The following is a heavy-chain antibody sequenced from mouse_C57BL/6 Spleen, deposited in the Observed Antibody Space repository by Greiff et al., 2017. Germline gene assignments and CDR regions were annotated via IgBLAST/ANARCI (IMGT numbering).Heavy chain of an antibody. D-gene: IGHD2-5*01. J-gene: IGHJ4*01. Sequence: VHLQPSGPELVKPGDSVKISCKASGYSFTGYFMNWVMQSHGKSLEWIGRINPYNGDTFYNQKFKGKATLTVDKSSSTAHMELRSLTSEDSAVYYCASRRSLSYYSNYDYAMDYWGHGTSVTVSS. CDR2: INPYNGDT. CDR1: GYSFTGYF. V-gene: IGHV1-20*01. CDR3: ASRRSLSYYSNYDYAMDY.